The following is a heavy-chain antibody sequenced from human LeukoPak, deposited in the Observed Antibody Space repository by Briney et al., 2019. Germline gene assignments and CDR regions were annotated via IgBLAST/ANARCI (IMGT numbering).Heavy chain of an antibody. D-gene: IGHD3-22*01. Sequence: GGSQRLSCAASGFTFSSFWMSWVRQAPGKGLEWVANIKQDGSDKYYVDSVKGRFTISRDNAKNSLYLQMNSLRAEDTAVYYCAREPYYYDSSGHDYWGQGTLVTVSS. CDR2: IKQDGSDK. J-gene: IGHJ4*02. CDR3: AREPYYYDSSGHDY. CDR1: GFTFSSFW. V-gene: IGHV3-7*01.